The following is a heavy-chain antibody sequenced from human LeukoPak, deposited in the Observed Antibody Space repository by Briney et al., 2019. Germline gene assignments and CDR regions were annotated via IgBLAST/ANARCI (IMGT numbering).Heavy chain of an antibody. J-gene: IGHJ4*02. D-gene: IGHD5-18*01. Sequence: GGSLRLSCAGSGFSFSYYVMHWVRQAPGKGLEWVALIATDGGERYYADSVKGRFTISRDNSINTLYVQMNSLRPEDTAIYYCARARGDSSPASRYFDYWGQGAPVTVSS. V-gene: IGHV3-30-3*01. CDR2: IATDGGER. CDR3: ARARGDSSPASRYFDY. CDR1: GFSFSYYV.